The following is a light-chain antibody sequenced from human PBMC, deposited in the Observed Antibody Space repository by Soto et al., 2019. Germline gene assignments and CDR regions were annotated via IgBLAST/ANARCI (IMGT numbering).Light chain of an antibody. CDR1: QDINSY. CDR2: AAS. CDR3: QQYNIYPLT. J-gene: IGKJ4*01. V-gene: IGKV1D-16*01. Sequence: DVQMTQSPSSLSASVGDRVTITCRASQDINSYLAWYQQKPGNAPKSLIYAASSLQTGVPSRFSGSESGTDFNLTINNLQPEESATYYCQQYNIYPLTFGGGTKVEIK.